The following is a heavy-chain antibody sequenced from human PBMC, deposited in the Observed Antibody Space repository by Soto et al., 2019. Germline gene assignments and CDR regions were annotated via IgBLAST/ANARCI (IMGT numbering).Heavy chain of an antibody. Sequence: GGSMRLSCAASGFTFSSHDMHWVRQAKGKGLEWVSTIGTAGDTYYPGSAKGRFTISRENAKNSLYLQMNSLRAGDTAVYYCARGRLSGYYYMDLWGKGTTVTVSS. CDR1: GFTFSSHD. J-gene: IGHJ6*03. CDR3: ARGRLSGYYYMDL. CDR2: IGTAGDT. D-gene: IGHD3-10*01. V-gene: IGHV3-13*01.